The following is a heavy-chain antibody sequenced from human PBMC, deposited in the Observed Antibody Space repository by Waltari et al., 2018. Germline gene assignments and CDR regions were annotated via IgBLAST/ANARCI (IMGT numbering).Heavy chain of an antibody. Sequence: QVQLVQSGAEVKKPGASVKVSCKASGYTFTGYYMHWVRQAPGQGLGGMGWINPNSGGTNYAQKFQGRVTMTRDTSISTAYMELSRLRSDDTAVYYCARRPRVAGSGPRFDYWGQGTLVTVSS. CDR1: GYTFTGYY. CDR3: ARRPRVAGSGPRFDY. CDR2: INPNSGGT. D-gene: IGHD6-13*01. J-gene: IGHJ4*02. V-gene: IGHV1-2*02.